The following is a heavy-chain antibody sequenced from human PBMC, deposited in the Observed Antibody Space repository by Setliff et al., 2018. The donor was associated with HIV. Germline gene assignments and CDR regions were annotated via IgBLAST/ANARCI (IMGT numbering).Heavy chain of an antibody. CDR1: GFLVNINY. V-gene: IGHV3-53*01. CDR2: IYSVGNT. J-gene: IGHJ3*02. Sequence: PGGSLRLSCVASGFLVNINYMSWVRQAPGKGLEWVSVIYSVGNTYYADSVKGRFTISRDSSKNTLYLQMNSLRAEDTAVYFCARESKGYSPYDALDIWGQGTMVTVSS. D-gene: IGHD1-1*01. CDR3: ARESKGYSPYDALDI.